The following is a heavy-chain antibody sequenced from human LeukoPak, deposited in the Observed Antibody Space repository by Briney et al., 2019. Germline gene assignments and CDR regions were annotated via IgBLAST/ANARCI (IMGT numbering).Heavy chain of an antibody. Sequence: ASVKVSCKASGYTFTNYYMHWVRQAPGQGLEWMGMINPSGGSTTYAQKFQGRVTMTRDTSTSSVYMELTILRSEDTAVYYCAREGTFSSPRNWFDPWGQGTLATVSS. CDR3: AREGTFSSPRNWFDP. D-gene: IGHD6-13*01. J-gene: IGHJ5*02. V-gene: IGHV1-46*01. CDR2: INPSGGST. CDR1: GYTFTNYY.